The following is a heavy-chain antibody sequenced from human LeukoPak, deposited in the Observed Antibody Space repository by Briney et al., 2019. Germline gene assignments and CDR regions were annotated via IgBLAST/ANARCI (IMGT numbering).Heavy chain of an antibody. J-gene: IGHJ4*02. CDR3: ARVEGFIDY. D-gene: IGHD3-16*02. CDR1: GFTFSSYS. CDR2: ISSSGSTK. V-gene: IGHV3-48*04. Sequence: AGGSLRLSCAASGFTFSSYSMNWVRQAPGKGLEWVSYISSSGSTKYYADSVKGRFTISRDNAKNSLYLQMISLRAEDTALYYCARVEGFIDYWGQGTLVTVSS.